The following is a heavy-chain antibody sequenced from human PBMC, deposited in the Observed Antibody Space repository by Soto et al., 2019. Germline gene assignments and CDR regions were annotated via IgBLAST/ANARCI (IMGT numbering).Heavy chain of an antibody. V-gene: IGHV4-61*01. J-gene: IGHJ4*02. CDR1: VGSVSSASYY. Sequence: AETLSLTCAVSVGSVSSASYYWAWIRHPPGKGLEWIGYIYYTGSTNYNPSLKSRVTMSVDTSTNQFSLTLTSVTAADAAVYYCARDIRGYSRAFDSWGRGTLVTVSS. D-gene: IGHD5-18*01. CDR3: ARDIRGYSRAFDS. CDR2: IYYTGST.